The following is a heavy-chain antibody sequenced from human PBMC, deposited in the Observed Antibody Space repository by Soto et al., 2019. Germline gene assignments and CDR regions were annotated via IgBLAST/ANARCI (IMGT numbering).Heavy chain of an antibody. CDR3: ASRVINYYDSSGYLNTDY. D-gene: IGHD3-22*01. CDR1: GYSFTSYW. Sequence: GESLKISCKGSGYSFTSYWISWVRQMPGKGLEWMGRIDPSDSCTNYSPSFQGHVTISADKSISTAYLQWSSLKASDTAMYYCASRVINYYDSSGYLNTDYWGQGTLVTVSS. V-gene: IGHV5-10-1*01. CDR2: IDPSDSCT. J-gene: IGHJ4*02.